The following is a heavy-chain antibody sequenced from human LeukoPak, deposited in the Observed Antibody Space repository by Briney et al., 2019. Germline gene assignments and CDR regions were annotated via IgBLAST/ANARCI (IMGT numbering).Heavy chain of an antibody. J-gene: IGHJ3*02. CDR3: ARRPYNWNDKAFDI. Sequence: PSETLSLTCTVSGGSISSGDYYWSWIRQPPGKGLEWIGYIYYSGSTNYNPSLKSRVTISVDTSKNQFSLKLSSVTAADTAVYYCARRPYNWNDKAFDIWGQGTMVTVSS. CDR1: GGSISSGDYY. D-gene: IGHD1-1*01. V-gene: IGHV4-61*08. CDR2: IYYSGST.